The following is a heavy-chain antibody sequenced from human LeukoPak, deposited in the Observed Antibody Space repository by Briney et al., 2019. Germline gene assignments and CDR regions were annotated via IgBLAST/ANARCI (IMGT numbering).Heavy chain of an antibody. D-gene: IGHD4-11*01. CDR2: IDWDDDK. V-gene: IGHV2-70*01. CDR3: ARMTTHYYYYGMDV. Sequence: SGPALVKPTQTLTLTCTFSGFSLSTSGMCVSWIRQPPGKALEWPALIDWDDDKYYSTSLKTRLTISKDTSKNQVVLTMTNMDPVDTATYYCARMTTHYYYYGMDVWGQGTTVTVSS. J-gene: IGHJ6*02. CDR1: GFSLSTSGMC.